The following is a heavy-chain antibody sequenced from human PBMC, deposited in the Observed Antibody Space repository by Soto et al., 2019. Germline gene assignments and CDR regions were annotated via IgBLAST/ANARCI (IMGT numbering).Heavy chain of an antibody. J-gene: IGHJ6*02. V-gene: IGHV4-39*01. Sequence: SETLSLTCTVSGGSISSSSYYWGWIRQPPGKGLEWIGSIYYSGSTYYNPSLKSRVTISVDTSKNQFSLELSSVTAADTAVYYCARADYYYGMDVWGQGTTVTVSS. CDR2: IYYSGST. CDR1: GGSISSSSYY. CDR3: ARADYYYGMDV.